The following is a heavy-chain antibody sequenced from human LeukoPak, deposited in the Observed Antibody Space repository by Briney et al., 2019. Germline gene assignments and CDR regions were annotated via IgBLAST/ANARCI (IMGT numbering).Heavy chain of an antibody. CDR2: IYHSGST. V-gene: IGHV4-59*01. J-gene: IGHJ4*02. CDR1: GGSISSYY. CDR3: ATRGHYYDSSGYEYYFDY. Sequence: SETLSLTCTVSGGSISSYYWSWIRQPPGKGLEWIGYIYHSGSTNYNPSLKSRVTISVDTSKNQFSLKLSSVTAADTAVYYCATRGHYYDSSGYEYYFDYWGQGTLVTVSS. D-gene: IGHD3-22*01.